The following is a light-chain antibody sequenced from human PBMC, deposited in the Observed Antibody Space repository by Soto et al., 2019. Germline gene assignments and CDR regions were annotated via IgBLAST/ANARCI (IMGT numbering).Light chain of an antibody. CDR1: SSDVGGYNY. V-gene: IGLV2-14*01. CDR3: SSFTSINTWV. CDR2: EVS. Sequence: QSALTQPASMSGSPGQSITISCTGTSSDVGGYNYVSWYQQHPGKAPKLMIYEVSNRPSGVSNRFSGSKSGNTASLTISGLQAEDEADYYCSSFTSINTWVFGGGTKLTV. J-gene: IGLJ3*02.